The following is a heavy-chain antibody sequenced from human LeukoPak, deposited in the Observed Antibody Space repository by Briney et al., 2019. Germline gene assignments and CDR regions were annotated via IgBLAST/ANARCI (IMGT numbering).Heavy chain of an antibody. CDR3: ARQGPLTTAVTTRTNPFDY. CDR1: GGSISSSY. V-gene: IGHV4-59*08. J-gene: IGHJ4*02. Sequence: SETLSLTCTVSGGSISSSYWSWIRQPPGKGLEWIGYIYYSGSTNYNPSLKSRVTISVDTTKNQFSLKLNSVTAADTAVYYCARQGPLTTAVTTRTNPFDYWGQGTLVTVSS. CDR2: IYYSGST. D-gene: IGHD4-11*01.